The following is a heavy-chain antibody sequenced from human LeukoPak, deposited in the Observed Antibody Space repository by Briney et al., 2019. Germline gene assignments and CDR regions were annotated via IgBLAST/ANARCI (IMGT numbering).Heavy chain of an antibody. D-gene: IGHD1-26*01. CDR2: ISYDGSNK. CDR3: AKGYYYYYYGMDV. J-gene: IGHJ6*02. CDR1: GFTFSSYG. V-gene: IGHV3-30*18. Sequence: PGGSLRLSCAASGFTFSSYGMHWVRQAPGKGLEWVAVISYDGSNKYYAGSVKGRFTISRDNSKNTLYLQMNSLRAEDTAVYYCAKGYYYYYYGMDVWGQGTTVTVSS.